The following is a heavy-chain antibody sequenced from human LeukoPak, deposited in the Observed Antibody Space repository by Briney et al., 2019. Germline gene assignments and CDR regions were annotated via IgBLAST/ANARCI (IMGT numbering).Heavy chain of an antibody. V-gene: IGHV3-23*01. CDR3: AKDGPDVWSGLDV. D-gene: IGHD3-3*01. CDR1: GFTFRRYT. CDR2: ISSSGGAT. Sequence: GGSLRLSCAASGFTFRRYTMSWVRQAPGKGLEWVSAISSSGGATYFADSVKGRFTISRDNSKNRLSLQMNRLRAEDTAAYYCAKDGPDVWSGLDVWGQGTAVTVSS. J-gene: IGHJ6*02.